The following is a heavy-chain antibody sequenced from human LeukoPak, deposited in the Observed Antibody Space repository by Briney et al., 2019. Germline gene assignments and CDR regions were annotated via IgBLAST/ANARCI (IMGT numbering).Heavy chain of an antibody. J-gene: IGHJ4*02. CDR1: GYTFTNYD. D-gene: IGHD1-26*01. Sequence: ASVKVSCKASGYTFTNYDINWVRQAPGQGLEWMGWINPNSGGTNYAQKFQGRVTMTRDTSISTAYMELSRLRSDDTAVYYCARVANSGSYWGVDYWGQGTLVTVSS. CDR2: INPNSGGT. V-gene: IGHV1-2*02. CDR3: ARVANSGSYWGVDY.